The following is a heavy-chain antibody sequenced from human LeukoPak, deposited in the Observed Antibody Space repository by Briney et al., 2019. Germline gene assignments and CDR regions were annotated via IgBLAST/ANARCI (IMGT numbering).Heavy chain of an antibody. V-gene: IGHV3-9*01. D-gene: IGHD3-22*01. CDR1: GFTFDDYA. CDR3: ATLRITMILTDAFDI. J-gene: IGHJ3*02. CDR2: ISWNSGSI. Sequence: GGSLRLSCAASGFTFDDYAMHWVRHAPGKGLEWVSGISWNSGSIGYADSVKGRFTISRDNAKNSLYLQMNSLRAEDTALYYCATLRITMILTDAFDIWGQGTMVTVSS.